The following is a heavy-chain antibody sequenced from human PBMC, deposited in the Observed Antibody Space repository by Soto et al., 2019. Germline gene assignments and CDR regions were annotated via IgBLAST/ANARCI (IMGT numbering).Heavy chain of an antibody. D-gene: IGHD3-10*01. J-gene: IGHJ5*01. CDR2: ISYDGSNK. CDR3: ATGGTMAPDS. CDR1: GFTFSSYG. Sequence: GGSLRLSCAASGFTFSSYGMHWVRQAPGKGLEWVAVISYDGSNKYYADSVKGRFTISRDNSKNTLYLQMNSLRADDTALYYCATGGTMAPDSWGHGTLVTVSS. V-gene: IGHV3-30*03.